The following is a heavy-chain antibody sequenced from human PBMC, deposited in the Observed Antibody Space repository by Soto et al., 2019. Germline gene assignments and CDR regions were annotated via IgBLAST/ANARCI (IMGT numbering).Heavy chain of an antibody. CDR3: ARQEDTVTTLRDEAYWFDP. CDR2: IYYSGST. Sequence: QLQLQESGPGLVKPSETLSLTCTVSGGSISSSSYYWGWIRQPPGKGLEWIGSIYYSGSTYYNPSLKSRVTISVDTSKNQFSLKLSSVTAADTAVYYCARQEDTVTTLRDEAYWFDPWGQGTLVTVSS. J-gene: IGHJ5*02. V-gene: IGHV4-39*01. D-gene: IGHD4-17*01. CDR1: GGSISSSSYY.